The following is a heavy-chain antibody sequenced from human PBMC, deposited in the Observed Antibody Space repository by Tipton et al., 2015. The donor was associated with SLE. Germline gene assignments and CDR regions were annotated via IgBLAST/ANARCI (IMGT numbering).Heavy chain of an antibody. CDR1: DASISIGSYY. Sequence: TLSLTCTVSDASISIGSYYLTWIRLPAGKGLEWIGRVFTSGSTKYNPPLRGRVTISGDTSKNQFSLTLNSVTAADTAVYFCARQPYYESPFDYWGQGTLVTVSS. J-gene: IGHJ4*02. CDR3: ARQPYYESPFDY. CDR2: VFTSGST. V-gene: IGHV4-61*02. D-gene: IGHD3-22*01.